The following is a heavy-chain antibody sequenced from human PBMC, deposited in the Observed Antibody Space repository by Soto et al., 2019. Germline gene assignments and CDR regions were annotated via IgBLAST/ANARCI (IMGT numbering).Heavy chain of an antibody. V-gene: IGHV4-59*01. CDR3: ARVRLGYGYFDY. CDR2: VYYSGST. D-gene: IGHD5-12*01. Sequence: SETLSLTCTVHGVSIPSYYWNCILQPTGKGLECIGNVYYSGSTYYNPSLKSRVIISVDTSKSQLSLILRSVTAADTAVYYCARVRLGYGYFDYWAQGTLVTVS. CDR1: GVSIPSYY. J-gene: IGHJ4*02.